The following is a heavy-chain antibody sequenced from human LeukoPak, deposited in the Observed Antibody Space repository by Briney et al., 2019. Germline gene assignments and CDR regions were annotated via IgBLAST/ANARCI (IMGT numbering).Heavy chain of an antibody. J-gene: IGHJ3*02. CDR3: ARPRLEYCSGGSCFDAFDI. CDR2: ISGSGGST. Sequence: GGSLRLSCAVSGFTFSRYGMHWVRQAPGKGLEWVSAISGSGGSTYYADSVKGRFTISRDNSKNTLFLQMNSLTAEDTAIYSCARPRLEYCSGGSCFDAFDIWGQGTMVTVSS. CDR1: GFTFSRYG. D-gene: IGHD2-15*01. V-gene: IGHV3-23*01.